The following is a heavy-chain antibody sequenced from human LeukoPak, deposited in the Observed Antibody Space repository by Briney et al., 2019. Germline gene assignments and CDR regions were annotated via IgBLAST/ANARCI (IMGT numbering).Heavy chain of an antibody. V-gene: IGHV3-23*01. CDR2: ISGSGGGT. Sequence: GGSLRLSCAASGFTFSSYAMSWVRQAPGKGLEWVSAISGSGGGTYYADSVKGRFTISRDNSKNTLYLQMNSLRAEDTAVYYCARSSGYVNDAFDIWGQGTMVTVSS. J-gene: IGHJ3*02. CDR3: ARSSGYVNDAFDI. D-gene: IGHD3-22*01. CDR1: GFTFSSYA.